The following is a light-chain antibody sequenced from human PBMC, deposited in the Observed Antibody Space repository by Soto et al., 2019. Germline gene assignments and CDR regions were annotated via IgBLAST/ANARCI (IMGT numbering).Light chain of an antibody. J-gene: IGKJ1*01. Sequence: IQMTQSPSAMSASVGDRVTITCRASEGISNHLVWFQQKPGTVPKRLIYAASSLHSGVPSRFSGSGSGTEFTLTISSLQTDDFATYYCQHYNSYSEAFGQGTKVDIK. CDR1: EGISNH. V-gene: IGKV1-17*03. CDR2: AAS. CDR3: QHYNSYSEA.